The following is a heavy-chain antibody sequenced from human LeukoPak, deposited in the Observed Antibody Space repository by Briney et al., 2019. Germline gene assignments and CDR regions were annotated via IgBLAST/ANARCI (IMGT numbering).Heavy chain of an antibody. CDR1: GFSFNSFY. Sequence: GGSLRLACAGTGFSFNSFYMNWVRQVPGKGLEWVATIDKDGNEEHYVEPVKGRFTISRDNAGNSLFLEMNSLRAEDTAVYYCARVFGYYYYYLDVWGKGTPVIISS. CDR2: IDKDGNEE. V-gene: IGHV3-7*01. CDR3: ARVFGYYYYYLDV. J-gene: IGHJ6*03. D-gene: IGHD3-3*01.